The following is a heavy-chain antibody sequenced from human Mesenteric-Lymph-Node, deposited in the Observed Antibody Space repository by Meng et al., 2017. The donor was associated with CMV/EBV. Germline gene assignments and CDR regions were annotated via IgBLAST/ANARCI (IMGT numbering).Heavy chain of an antibody. CDR3: ARYPRYSSGWYVY. Sequence: ASVKVSCKASGYSLTDYGVTWVRQAPGQGLEWVGWISGYTRNTDYAQKLQGRVTVTTDIPTSTTYMELRSLRSDDTAVYYCARYPRYSSGWYVYWGQGTLVTVSS. V-gene: IGHV1-18*01. CDR1: GYSLTDYG. CDR2: ISGYTRNT. J-gene: IGHJ4*02. D-gene: IGHD6-19*01.